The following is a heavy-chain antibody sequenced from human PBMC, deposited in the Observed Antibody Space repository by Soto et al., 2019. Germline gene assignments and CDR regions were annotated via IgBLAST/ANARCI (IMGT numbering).Heavy chain of an antibody. V-gene: IGHV3-33*01. J-gene: IGHJ4*02. Sequence: QVQLVESGGGVVQPGRSLRLSCAASGFTFSSYGMHWVRQAPGKGLEWVAVIWYDGSNKYYADSVKGRFTISRDNSKNTLYRQMNSLRAEDTAVYYCARDRAEGYTFDHWGQGTLVTVSS. CDR2: IWYDGSNK. CDR3: ARDRAEGYTFDH. CDR1: GFTFSSYG. D-gene: IGHD5-12*01.